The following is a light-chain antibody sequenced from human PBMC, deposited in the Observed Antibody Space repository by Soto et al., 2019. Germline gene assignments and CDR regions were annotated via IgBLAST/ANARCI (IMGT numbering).Light chain of an antibody. J-gene: IGKJ1*01. CDR3: QQYNDRLWT. CDR1: QSVTYN. CDR2: GAS. V-gene: IGKV3-15*01. Sequence: ETMLTQSPATISASPGERVTLSCRATQSVTYNLAWYQQKPGQAPRLLIYGASTRATGIPASFSGRGSGTGFTLTVTSLQSEDFAVYYCQQYNDRLWTFGQGAKVEI.